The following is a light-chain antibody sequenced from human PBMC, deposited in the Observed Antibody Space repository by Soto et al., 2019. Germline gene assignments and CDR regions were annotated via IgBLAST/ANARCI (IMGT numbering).Light chain of an antibody. V-gene: IGKV2-28*01. J-gene: IGKJ5*01. Sequence: MTQSPSSLSASVGDRVPITCQASQDISNYLDWYLQKPGQSPQLLIYLGSNRASGVSDRFSGSGSGTDLTLTISRVEAEDVGVYYRMQVLQTPITFGQGTRLEI. CDR2: LGS. CDR1: QDISNY. CDR3: MQVLQTPIT.